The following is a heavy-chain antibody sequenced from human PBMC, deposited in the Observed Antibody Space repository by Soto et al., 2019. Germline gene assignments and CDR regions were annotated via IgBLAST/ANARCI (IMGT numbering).Heavy chain of an antibody. D-gene: IGHD3-22*01. Sequence: VSVKVSCKASGYTFTSYDINWVRQATGQGLEWMGWMNPNSGNTGYAQKFQGRVTMTRNTSISTAYMELSSLRSEDTAVYYCARGGGQYYDSSGYLKDYYYYGMDVWGQGTTVTVSS. V-gene: IGHV1-8*01. CDR2: MNPNSGNT. CDR1: GYTFTSYD. CDR3: ARGGGQYYDSSGYLKDYYYYGMDV. J-gene: IGHJ6*02.